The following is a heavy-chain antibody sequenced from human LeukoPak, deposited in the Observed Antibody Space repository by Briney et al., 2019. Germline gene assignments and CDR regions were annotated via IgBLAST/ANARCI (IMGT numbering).Heavy chain of an antibody. CDR3: ARDYMYQADL. J-gene: IGHJ5*02. V-gene: IGHV3-74*01. Sequence: GGSLRLSCEASGFTFSNYWMHWDRQGPGKGLVWVSRINGAGSSTSYADSVKGRSTISRDNAKNTLFLQMNSLRADDTAVYYCARDYMYQADLWGQGTLVTVSS. D-gene: IGHD2-2*01. CDR2: INGAGSST. CDR1: GFTFSNYW.